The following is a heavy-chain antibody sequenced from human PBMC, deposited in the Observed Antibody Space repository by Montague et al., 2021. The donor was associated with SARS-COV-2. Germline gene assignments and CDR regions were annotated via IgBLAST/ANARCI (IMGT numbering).Heavy chain of an antibody. CDR2: IYWDDDK. V-gene: IGHV2-5*02. Sequence: PALVKPTQTLTLTCTFSGFSLSTSGVGVGWIRQLPGKALEWLALIYWDDDKRYSPSLKSRLTITKDTSKNQVVLTMTNMDPVDTATYYCARRITIYAFDIWGQGTMVTVSS. CDR3: ARRITIYAFDI. J-gene: IGHJ3*02. CDR1: GFSLSTSGVG. D-gene: IGHD3-3*01.